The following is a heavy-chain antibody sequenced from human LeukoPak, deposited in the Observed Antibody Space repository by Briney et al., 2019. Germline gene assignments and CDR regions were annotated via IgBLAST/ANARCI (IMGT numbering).Heavy chain of an antibody. V-gene: IGHV4-59*01. J-gene: IGHJ6*03. CDR3: ARDRGSGWYVGGNYYMDV. CDR2: IYYSGST. Sequence: SETLSLTCTVSGGSISSYYWSWIRQPPGKGLEWIGYIYYSGSTNYNPSLKSRVTISVDTSKNQSSLKLSSVTAADTAVYYCARDRGSGWYVGGNYYMDVWGKGTTVTISS. CDR1: GGSISSYY. D-gene: IGHD6-19*01.